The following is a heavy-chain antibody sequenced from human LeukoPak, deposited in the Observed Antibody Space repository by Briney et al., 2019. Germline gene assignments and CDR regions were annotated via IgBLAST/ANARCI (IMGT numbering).Heavy chain of an antibody. CDR1: GGSISSYY. Sequence: SETLSLTCTVSGGSISSYYWSWIRQPPGKGLEWIGYIYYSGSTNYNPSLKSRVTISVDTSKNQFSLKLSSVTAADTAVYYCARGGYSSGWAPDYWGQGTLVTVSS. J-gene: IGHJ4*02. CDR2: IYYSGST. CDR3: ARGGYSSGWAPDY. D-gene: IGHD6-19*01. V-gene: IGHV4-59*08.